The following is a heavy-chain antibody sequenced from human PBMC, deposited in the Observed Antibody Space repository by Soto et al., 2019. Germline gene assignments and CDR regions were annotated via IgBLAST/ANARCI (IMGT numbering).Heavy chain of an antibody. CDR3: AHRQGYCSGGSCYPRGDWFDP. Sequence: QITLKESGPTLVKPTQTLTLTCTFYGFSLSTSGVGVGWIRQPPGKALEWLALIYWNDDKRYRPSLKSRLTIPKDIYKNQVVLTMTNMDPVDTATYSCAHRQGYCSGGSCYPRGDWFDPWGQGTLVTVSS. D-gene: IGHD2-15*01. V-gene: IGHV2-5*01. J-gene: IGHJ5*02. CDR1: GFSLSTSGVG. CDR2: IYWNDDK.